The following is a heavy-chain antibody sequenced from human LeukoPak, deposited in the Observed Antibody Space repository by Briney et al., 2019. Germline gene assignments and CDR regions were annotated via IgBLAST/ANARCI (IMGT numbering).Heavy chain of an antibody. CDR2: IYYSGST. J-gene: IGHJ4*02. CDR1: GYSISSGYY. V-gene: IGHV4-38-2*02. CDR3: ARTYYYDSSGPYY. D-gene: IGHD3-22*01. Sequence: SETLSLTCTVSGYSISSGYYWGWIRQPPGKGLEWIGSIYYSGSTYYNPSLKSRVTISVDTSKNQFSLKLSSVTAADTAVYYCARTYYYDSSGPYYWGQGTLVTVSS.